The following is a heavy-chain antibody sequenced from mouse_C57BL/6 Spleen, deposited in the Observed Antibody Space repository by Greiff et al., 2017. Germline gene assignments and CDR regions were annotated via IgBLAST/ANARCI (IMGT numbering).Heavy chain of an antibody. CDR1: GYAFTNYL. V-gene: IGHV1-54*01. CDR3: ARSRLLRRDY. D-gene: IGHD2-3*01. J-gene: IGHJ2*01. Sequence: QVQLKQSGAELVRPGTSVKLSCKASGYAFTNYLIQWVKQRPGQGLEWIGVFNPGSGGTNYNEKFKGKATLTAYKSSSTAYMQLSSLTSEDSAVYVWARSRLLRRDYWGQGTTPTGSA. CDR2: FNPGSGGT.